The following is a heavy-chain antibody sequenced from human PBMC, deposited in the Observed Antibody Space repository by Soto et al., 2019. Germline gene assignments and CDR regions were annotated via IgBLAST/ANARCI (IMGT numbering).Heavy chain of an antibody. V-gene: IGHV3-23*01. CDR2: ISGSGGST. CDR1: GFTFSSYA. J-gene: IGHJ4*02. D-gene: IGHD6-6*01. Sequence: EVQLLESGGGLVQPGGSLRLSCAASGFTFSSYAMSWVRQAPGKGLEWVSAISGSGGSTYYADSVKGRFTISRDQSKNTLYLKMHRVSAEDTAVYYCAKDWPRSSGTFDYWGQGTLVNVSS. CDR3: AKDWPRSSGTFDY.